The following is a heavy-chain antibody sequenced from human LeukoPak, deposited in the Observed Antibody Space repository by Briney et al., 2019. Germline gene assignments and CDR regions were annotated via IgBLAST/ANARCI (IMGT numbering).Heavy chain of an antibody. CDR2: IYPSGNT. CDR3: APLEVFWSGKGNNWFDP. CDR1: GDSISNSRHY. J-gene: IGHJ5*02. D-gene: IGHD3-3*01. Sequence: SQTLSLTCTVSGDSISNSRHYWSWIRQPAGKGPEWIGRIYPSGNTNYNPSLKSRVTISLDTSKNQFSLILRSVTAADTAVYYCAPLEVFWSGKGNNWFDPWGQGTLVTVSS. V-gene: IGHV4-61*02.